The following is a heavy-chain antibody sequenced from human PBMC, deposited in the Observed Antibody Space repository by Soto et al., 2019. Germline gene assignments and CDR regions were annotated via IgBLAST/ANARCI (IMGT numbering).Heavy chain of an antibody. CDR3: ASSYYGSGNPKDYYYGMDG. V-gene: IGHV1-3*01. J-gene: IGHJ6*02. CDR2: INAGNGNT. Sequence: QVQLVQSGAEVKKPGASVKVSCKASGYTFTSYAMHWVRQAPGQRLEWMGWINAGNGNTKYSQKFQGRVTITRDTSASTAYMELSSLRSEDTAVYYCASSYYGSGNPKDYYYGMDGWGQGTTVTVSS. D-gene: IGHD3-10*01. CDR1: GYTFTSYA.